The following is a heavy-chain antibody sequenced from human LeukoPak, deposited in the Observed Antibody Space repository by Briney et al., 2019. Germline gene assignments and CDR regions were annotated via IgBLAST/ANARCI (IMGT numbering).Heavy chain of an antibody. Sequence: SETLSLTCTVSGGSISSGSYYWSWIRQPAGKGLEWIGRIYTSGSTNYNPSLKSRVTISVDTSKNQFSLKLSSVTAADTAVYYCARLLYDSREATLLFDYWGQGTLVTVSS. CDR2: IYTSGST. CDR3: ARLLYDSREATLLFDY. CDR1: GGSISSGSYY. V-gene: IGHV4-61*02. J-gene: IGHJ4*02. D-gene: IGHD3-22*01.